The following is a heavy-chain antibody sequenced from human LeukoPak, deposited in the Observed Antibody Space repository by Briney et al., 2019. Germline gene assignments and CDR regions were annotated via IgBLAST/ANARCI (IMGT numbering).Heavy chain of an antibody. D-gene: IGHD6-19*01. CDR1: GFTFDDYG. J-gene: IGHJ5*02. V-gene: IGHV3-20*03. CDR3: ARDQQIAVAGTGWFDP. Sequence: PGGSLRLSFAASGFTFDDYGMSWVRQAPGKGLEWVSGINWNGGSTGYADSVKGRFTISRDNAKNSLYLQMNSLRAEDTALYYCARDQQIAVAGTGWFDPWGQGTLVTVSS. CDR2: INWNGGST.